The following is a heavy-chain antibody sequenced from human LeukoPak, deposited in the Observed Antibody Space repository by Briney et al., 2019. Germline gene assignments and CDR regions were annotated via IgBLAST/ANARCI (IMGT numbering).Heavy chain of an antibody. CDR2: INPNSGGT. D-gene: IGHD4-17*01. J-gene: IGHJ4*02. Sequence: ASVKVSCKASGYTFTGKYMHWVRQAPGQGLEWMGWINPNSGGTNYAQKFQGRVTMTRDTSINTAYMELSRLRSDDTAVYYGARDSSQAYGDYVCRFDFWGQGTLVTVSS. CDR1: GYTFTGKY. CDR3: ARDSSQAYGDYVCRFDF. V-gene: IGHV1-2*02.